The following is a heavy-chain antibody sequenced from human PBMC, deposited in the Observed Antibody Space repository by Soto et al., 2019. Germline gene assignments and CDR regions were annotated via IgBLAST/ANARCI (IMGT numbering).Heavy chain of an antibody. V-gene: IGHV1-46*03. D-gene: IGHD1-7*01. CDR3: ARTRAGTTNYYYMDV. J-gene: IGHJ6*03. CDR1: GYTFTSYY. CDR2: INPSGGST. Sequence: ASVKVSCKASGYTFTSYYMHWVRQAPGQGLEWMGIINPSGGSTSYAQKFQGRVTMTRDTSTSTVYMELSSLRSEDTALYYCARTRAGTTNYYYMDVWGKGTTVTVSS.